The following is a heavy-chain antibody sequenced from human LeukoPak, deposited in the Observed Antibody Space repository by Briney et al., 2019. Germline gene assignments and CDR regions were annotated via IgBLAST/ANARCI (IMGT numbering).Heavy chain of an antibody. D-gene: IGHD6-13*01. Sequence: PGGSLRLSCAASGFTFDDYGMSWVRQAPGKGLEWVSSISGSSSSYIYYADSVKGRFTISRDNAKNSLYLQMNSLRAEDTALYYCASSWGSSWYLDYWGQGTLVTVSS. CDR3: ASSWGSSWYLDY. V-gene: IGHV3-21*01. CDR2: ISGSSSSYI. J-gene: IGHJ4*02. CDR1: GFTFDDYG.